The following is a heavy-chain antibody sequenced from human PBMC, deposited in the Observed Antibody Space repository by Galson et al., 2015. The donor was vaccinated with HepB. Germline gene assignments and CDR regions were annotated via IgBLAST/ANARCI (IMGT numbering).Heavy chain of an antibody. Sequence: SVKVSCKASGGTFSSYAISWVRQAPGQGLEWMGWINTNTGNPTYAQGFTGRFVFSLDTSVSTAYLQISSLKAEDTAVYYCARDFGIAVAGTDDYWGQGTLVTVSS. CDR3: ARDFGIAVAGTDDY. V-gene: IGHV7-4-1*02. CDR1: GGTFSSYA. J-gene: IGHJ4*02. CDR2: INTNTGNP. D-gene: IGHD6-19*01.